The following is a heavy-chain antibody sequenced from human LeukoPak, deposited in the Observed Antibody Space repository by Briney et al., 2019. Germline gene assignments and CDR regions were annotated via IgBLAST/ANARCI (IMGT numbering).Heavy chain of an antibody. CDR1: GFTFSSYG. V-gene: IGHV3-33*01. CDR2: IWYDGSTE. J-gene: IGHJ4*02. Sequence: GGSLRLSCAASGFTFSSYGMHWVRQAPGKGLEWVAVIWYDGSTEYYADSVKGRFTISRDNSKNTLYLQINSLRAEDTAVYYCATFDYSSDYWGQGTLVTVSS. D-gene: IGHD3-9*01. CDR3: ATFDYSSDY.